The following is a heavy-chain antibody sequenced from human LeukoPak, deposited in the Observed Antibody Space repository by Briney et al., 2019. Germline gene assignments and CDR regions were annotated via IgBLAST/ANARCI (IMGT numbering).Heavy chain of an antibody. CDR2: IYYSGST. D-gene: IGHD3-3*01. J-gene: IGHJ4*02. V-gene: IGHV4-31*02. Sequence: LRLSCAASGFTFSSYAMSWVRQHPGKGLEWIGYIYYSGSTYYNPSLKSRVTISVDTSKNQFSLKLSSVTVADTAVYYCARGQYDFWSGYYYYFDYWGQGTLVTVSS. CDR1: GFTFSSYA. CDR3: ARGQYDFWSGYYYYFDY.